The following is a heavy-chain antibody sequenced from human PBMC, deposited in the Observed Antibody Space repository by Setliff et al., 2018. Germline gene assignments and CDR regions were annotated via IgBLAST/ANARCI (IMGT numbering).Heavy chain of an antibody. D-gene: IGHD5-18*01. CDR2: NYHNGNT. CDR1: GSSISPYF. CDR3: ARDRTAYSYGLDV. V-gene: IGHV4-59*01. Sequence: SETLSLTCTVYGSSISPYFWSWIRQPPGKGLEWIGYNYHNGNTNFNPSLKTRVTMSVDTSKNQFALNLRSVTAADAAVYYCARDRTAYSYGLDVWGQGTTVTVSS. J-gene: IGHJ6*02.